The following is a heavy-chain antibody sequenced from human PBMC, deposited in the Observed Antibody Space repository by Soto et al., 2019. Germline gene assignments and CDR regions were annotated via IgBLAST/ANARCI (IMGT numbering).Heavy chain of an antibody. CDR1: GGTFSSYA. CDR3: ARGQVSRYYCGSGRESNWFDP. J-gene: IGHJ5*02. D-gene: IGHD3-10*01. CDR2: IIPIFGTA. Sequence: GASVKVSCKASGGTFSSYAISWVRQAPGQGLEWMGGIIPIFGTANYAQKFQGRVTITADESTSTAYMELSSLRSEDTAVYYCARGQVSRYYCGSGRESNWFDPWGQGTLVTVSS. V-gene: IGHV1-69*13.